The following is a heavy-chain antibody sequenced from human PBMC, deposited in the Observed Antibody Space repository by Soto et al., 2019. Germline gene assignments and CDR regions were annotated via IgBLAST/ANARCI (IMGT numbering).Heavy chain of an antibody. V-gene: IGHV4-31*02. CDR1: GGYY. J-gene: IGHJ4*02. D-gene: IGHD2-8*01. CDR2: IYYSGST. Sequence: GGYYWSWIRQHPGKGREWIGYIYYSGSTYYNPSLKSRVTISIDTSKNQFSLNLSSVTAADTALYYCAREAVYAFDYWGQGTLVTVSS. CDR3: AREAVYAFDY.